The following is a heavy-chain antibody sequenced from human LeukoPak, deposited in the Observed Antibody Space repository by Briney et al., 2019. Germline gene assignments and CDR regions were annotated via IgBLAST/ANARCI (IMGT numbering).Heavy chain of an antibody. CDR1: GFTFSSYA. J-gene: IGHJ4*02. CDR2: ISGSGDST. V-gene: IGHV3-23*01. CDR3: PKGCASTSCYTSEY. Sequence: GGSLRLSCAASGFTFSSYAMSWVRQAPGRGLEWVSTISGSGDSTYYADSVKGRFIISRDNSKNTLYLQMNSLRPEDTAVYYCPKGCASTSCYTSEYWGQGTLVTVSS. D-gene: IGHD2-2*02.